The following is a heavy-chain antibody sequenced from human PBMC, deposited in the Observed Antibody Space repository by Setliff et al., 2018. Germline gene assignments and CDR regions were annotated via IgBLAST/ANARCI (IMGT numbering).Heavy chain of an antibody. V-gene: IGHV1-69*05. Sequence: SVKVSCKASGGTFSNYGVSWVRQAPGQGLEWMGGTIPIFGTTDYSQKFQGRVTIITDESTNTAFMQLSSLRSEDTAVYYCVREGVDTRSSTDYRYNMDVWGKGTTVTVSS. J-gene: IGHJ6*03. D-gene: IGHD5-18*01. CDR2: TIPIFGTT. CDR1: GGTFSNYG. CDR3: VREGVDTRSSTDYRYNMDV.